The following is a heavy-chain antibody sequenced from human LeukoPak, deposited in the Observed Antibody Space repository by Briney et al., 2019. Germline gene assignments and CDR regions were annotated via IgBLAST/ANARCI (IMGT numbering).Heavy chain of an antibody. Sequence: PSETLSLTCAVYGGSFSGYYWSWIRQPPGKGLEWIGGINHSGSTNYNPSLKSRVTISVDTSKNQFSLKLSSVTAADTAVYYCARRRYYYDSSGYYGYWGQGTLVTVSS. J-gene: IGHJ4*02. V-gene: IGHV4-34*01. D-gene: IGHD3-22*01. CDR1: GGSFSGYY. CDR3: ARRRYYYDSSGYYGY. CDR2: INHSGST.